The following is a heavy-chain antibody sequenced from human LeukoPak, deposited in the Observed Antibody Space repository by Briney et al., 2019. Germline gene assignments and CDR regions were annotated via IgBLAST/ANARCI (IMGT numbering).Heavy chain of an antibody. CDR3: ARIAAAGNDY. D-gene: IGHD6-13*01. CDR2: INPRGGST. J-gene: IGHJ4*02. V-gene: IGHV1-46*01. Sequence: ASVKVSCKASGYTFTSYYMHWVRQAPGQGLGWMGRINPRGGSTSYAQKFQGRVTMTRDMSTSTVYMELSSLRSEDTAAYYCARIAAAGNDYWGQGTLVTVSS. CDR1: GYTFTSYY.